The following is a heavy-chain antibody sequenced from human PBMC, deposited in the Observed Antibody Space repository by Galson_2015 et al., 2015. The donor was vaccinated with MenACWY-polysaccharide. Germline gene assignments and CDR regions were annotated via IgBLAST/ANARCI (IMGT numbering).Heavy chain of an antibody. CDR3: AIDVGPRGGSSWTFDY. CDR2: ISYDGSTK. D-gene: IGHD6-13*01. J-gene: IGHJ4*02. Sequence: SLRLSCAASGFTFSSYGMHWVRQAPGKGLEWVAVISYDGSTKYYADSVKGRFTISRDNSKHTLYLQMNSLRAEDTAVYYCAIDVGPRGGSSWTFDYWGQGTLVTVSS. V-gene: IGHV3-30*03. CDR1: GFTFSSYG.